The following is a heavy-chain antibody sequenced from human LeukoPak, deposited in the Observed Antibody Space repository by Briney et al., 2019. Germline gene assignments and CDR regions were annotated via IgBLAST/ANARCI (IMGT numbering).Heavy chain of an antibody. V-gene: IGHV1-2*02. D-gene: IGHD6-19*01. J-gene: IGHJ6*03. CDR2: ITPNSGGT. Sequence: ASVKVSCKASGYTFTGYYMHWVRQAPGQGLVWMGWITPNSGGTNYAQKFQGRVTMTRETSISTAYMELSRLRSDDTAVYHCASGSSGGYGEGNYYYYYMDVWGKGTTVTVSS. CDR1: GYTFTGYY. CDR3: ASGSSGGYGEGNYYYYYMDV.